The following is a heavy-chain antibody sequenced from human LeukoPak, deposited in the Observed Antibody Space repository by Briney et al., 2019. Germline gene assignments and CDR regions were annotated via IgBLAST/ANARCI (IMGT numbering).Heavy chain of an antibody. J-gene: IGHJ6*03. V-gene: IGHV1-8*01. D-gene: IGHD6-13*01. CDR1: GYTFTIYD. Sequence: AAVKVSCKASGYTFTIYDINWVRQATGQGLEWMGWMNPNSGNTGYAQKFQGRVTMTRNTSISTAYMELSSLRSEDTAVYYCARGGSSSWSRYYYYYYYMDVWGKGTTVTVSS. CDR2: MNPNSGNT. CDR3: ARGGSSSWSRYYYYYYYMDV.